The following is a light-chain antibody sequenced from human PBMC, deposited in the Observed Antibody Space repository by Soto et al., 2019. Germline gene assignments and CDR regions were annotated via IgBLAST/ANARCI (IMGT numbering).Light chain of an antibody. V-gene: IGLV2-14*01. CDR2: DVS. Sequence: QSALTQPASVSGSPGQSITISCTGTSSDVGGYNYVSWYQQHPGKAPKLMIYDVSNRPSGVSNRFSGSKSGNTASLTISGXXXXXXXXXXCSSYTSSSTLLYVFGTGTKLTVL. CDR3: SSYTSSSTLLYV. J-gene: IGLJ1*01. CDR1: SSDVGGYNY.